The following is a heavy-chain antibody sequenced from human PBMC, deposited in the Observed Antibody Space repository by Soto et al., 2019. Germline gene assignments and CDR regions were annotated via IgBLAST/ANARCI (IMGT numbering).Heavy chain of an antibody. Sequence: QVQLVESGGGVVQPGRSLRLSCAASGFTFSSYGMHWVRQAPGKGLEWVAVISYDGSNKYYADSVKGRFTISRDNSKNTLYLQMNSLRAEATAVYYCAKDGGLHLGELSLYHYYYYMDVGGKGTTVTVSS. D-gene: IGHD3-16*02. J-gene: IGHJ6*03. CDR1: GFTFSSYG. CDR2: ISYDGSNK. CDR3: AKDGGLHLGELSLYHYYYYMDV. V-gene: IGHV3-30*18.